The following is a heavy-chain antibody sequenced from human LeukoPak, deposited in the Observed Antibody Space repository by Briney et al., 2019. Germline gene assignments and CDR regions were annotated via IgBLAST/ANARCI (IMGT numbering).Heavy chain of an antibody. CDR1: GYTLTELS. CDR3: ATDGSGAAGWFDP. D-gene: IGHD3-10*01. CDR2: FDPEGGET. V-gene: IGHV1-24*01. Sequence: ASVKVSCKVSGYTLTELSMHWVRQAPGKGLEWMGGFDPEGGETIYAQKFQGRVTMTEDTSTDTAYMELSSLRSEDTAVYYCATDGSGAAGWFDPWGQGTLVTVSS. J-gene: IGHJ5*02.